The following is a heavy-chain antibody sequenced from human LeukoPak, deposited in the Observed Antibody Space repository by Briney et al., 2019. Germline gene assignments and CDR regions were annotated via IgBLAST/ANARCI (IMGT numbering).Heavy chain of an antibody. J-gene: IGHJ1*01. CDR3: TRGSSSQYLQH. CDR2: ISGYNGDT. CDR1: GYTFTSYG. Sequence: ASVKVSCTASGYTFTSYGINWVRQAPGQGLEWMGWISGYNGDTNYAQKLQGRVTMTTDTSTNTAYMELASLRPDDTAIYYCTRGSSSQYLQHWGQGTLVTVSS. D-gene: IGHD6-6*01. V-gene: IGHV1-18*01.